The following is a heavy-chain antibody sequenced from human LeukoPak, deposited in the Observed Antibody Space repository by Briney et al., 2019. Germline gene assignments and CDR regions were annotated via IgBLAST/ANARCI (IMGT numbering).Heavy chain of an antibody. J-gene: IGHJ4*02. CDR3: VRDLDWNYADY. Sequence: SETLSLTCTVSGGSISSYYWSWIRQPAGKRLEWIGRISSSGSTNYNPSPKSRVTMSVDSSKNQFSLILISVTAADTAVYYCVRDLDWNYADYWGQGTLVTVSS. D-gene: IGHD1-7*01. CDR1: GGSISSYY. CDR2: ISSSGST. V-gene: IGHV4-4*07.